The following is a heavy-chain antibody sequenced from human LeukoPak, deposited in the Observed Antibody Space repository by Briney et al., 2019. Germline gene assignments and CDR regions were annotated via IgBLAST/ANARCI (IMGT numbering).Heavy chain of an antibody. CDR1: GVPITSGNW. V-gene: IGHV4-4*02. CDR3: WHIGYESGLDY. Sequence: PSETLSLTCGVFGVPITSGNWWSWVRQPPGKGLEWIGEIYHSGSINYNPSLKSRVTISVDKSKNQFSLKLNSVTAADTAVYYCWHIGYESGLDYWGQGTLVTVSS. D-gene: IGHD5-12*01. J-gene: IGHJ4*02. CDR2: IYHSGSI.